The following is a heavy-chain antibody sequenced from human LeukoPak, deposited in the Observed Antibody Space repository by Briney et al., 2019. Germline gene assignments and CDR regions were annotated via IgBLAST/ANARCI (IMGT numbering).Heavy chain of an antibody. Sequence: SETLSLTCAVSGGFISSSNWWSWVRQPPGKGLEWIGEIYHSGSTNYNPSLKSRVTISVDKSKNQFSLKLSSVTAADTAVYYCARSSGWYLYYFDYWGQGTLVTVSS. J-gene: IGHJ4*02. V-gene: IGHV4-4*02. CDR3: ARSSGWYLYYFDY. D-gene: IGHD6-19*01. CDR2: IYHSGST. CDR1: GGFISSSNW.